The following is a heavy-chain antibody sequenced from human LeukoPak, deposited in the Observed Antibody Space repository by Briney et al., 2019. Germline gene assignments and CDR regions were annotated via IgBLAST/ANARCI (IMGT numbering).Heavy chain of an antibody. V-gene: IGHV3-30*02. D-gene: IGHD1-7*01. CDR3: ANDGYNWNYGVRDAFDI. Sequence: GGSLRLSCAASGFTFSSYGMHWVRQAPGKGLEWVAFIRYDGSNKYYADSVKGRFTISRVNSKNTLYLQMNSLRAEDTAVYYCANDGYNWNYGVRDAFDIWGQGTMVTVSS. CDR1: GFTFSSYG. J-gene: IGHJ3*02. CDR2: IRYDGSNK.